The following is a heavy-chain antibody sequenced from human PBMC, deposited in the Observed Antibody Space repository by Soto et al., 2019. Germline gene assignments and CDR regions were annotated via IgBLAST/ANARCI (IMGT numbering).Heavy chain of an antibody. J-gene: IGHJ3*02. CDR3: ARAPSFEGWVNDAFDI. D-gene: IGHD2-21*01. V-gene: IGHV3-21*01. CDR2: ISSSSSYI. CDR1: GFTFSSYS. Sequence: PGGSLRLSCAASGFTFSSYSMNWVRQAPGKGLEWVSSISSSSSYIYYADSVKGRFTISRDNAKNSLYLQMNSLRAEDTAVYYCARAPSFEGWVNDAFDIWGQGTMVTVPS.